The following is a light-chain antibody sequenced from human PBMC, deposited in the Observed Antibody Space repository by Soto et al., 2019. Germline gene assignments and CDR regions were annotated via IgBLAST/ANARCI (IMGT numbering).Light chain of an antibody. V-gene: IGKV1-5*03. CDR1: QGISSW. CDR2: KAS. J-gene: IGKJ1*01. CDR3: QQYNSYST. Sequence: IQMTQSPFSVSAAVGDRFTITCRASQGISSWLAWYQQKPGKAPKLLVYKASTLKSGVPSRFSGSGSGTEFTLTISSLQPDDFATYYCQQYNSYSTFGQGTKVDI.